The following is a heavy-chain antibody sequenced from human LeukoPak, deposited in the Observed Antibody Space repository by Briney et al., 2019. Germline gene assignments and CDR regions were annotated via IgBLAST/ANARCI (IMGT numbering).Heavy chain of an antibody. Sequence: GGSLRLSCAASGFTFSSYEMNWVRQAPGKGLEWVSYISSSGSTIYYADSVKGRFTISRDNAKNSLYLQMNSLRAEDTAVYYCAELDITMIGGVWGKGTTVTISS. V-gene: IGHV3-48*03. J-gene: IGHJ6*04. CDR3: AELDITMIGGV. CDR2: ISSSGSTI. CDR1: GFTFSSYE. D-gene: IGHD3-10*02.